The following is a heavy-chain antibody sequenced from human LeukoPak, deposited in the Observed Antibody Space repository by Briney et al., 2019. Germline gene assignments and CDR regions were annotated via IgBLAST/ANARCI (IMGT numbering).Heavy chain of an antibody. CDR2: ISSSGSTI. CDR1: GFTFSSYE. CDR3: ARDTLGEGEDANYAVYYFDY. V-gene: IGHV3-48*03. J-gene: IGHJ4*02. D-gene: IGHD4/OR15-4a*01. Sequence: QTGGSLRLSCAASGFTFSSYEMNWVRQAPGKGLEWVSYISSSGSTIYYADSVKGRFTISRDNAKNSLYLQMNSLRAEDTAIYYCARDTLGEGEDANYAVYYFDYWGQGTLVTVSS.